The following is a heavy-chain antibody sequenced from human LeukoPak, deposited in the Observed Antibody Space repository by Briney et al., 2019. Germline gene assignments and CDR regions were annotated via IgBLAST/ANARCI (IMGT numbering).Heavy chain of an antibody. CDR1: GFTVSSNY. V-gene: IGHV3-53*01. J-gene: IGHJ4*02. Sequence: GGSLRLSCAASGFTVSSNYMSWVRQAPGKGLEWVSVIYSGGSTYYADSVKGRFTISRDNSKNTLYLQMNSLRAEDTAVYYCAKDHYSSSWSGQLYYFDYWGQGTLVTVSS. D-gene: IGHD6-13*01. CDR2: IYSGGST. CDR3: AKDHYSSSWSGQLYYFDY.